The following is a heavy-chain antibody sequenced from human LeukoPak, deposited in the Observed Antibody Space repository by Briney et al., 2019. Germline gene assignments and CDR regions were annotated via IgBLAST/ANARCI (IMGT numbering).Heavy chain of an antibody. J-gene: IGHJ3*02. V-gene: IGHV1-2*02. D-gene: IGHD6-19*01. Sequence: GASVKVSCKASGYTFTGYYIHWVRQAPGQGLEWMGWINPNSGGIKYAQKFQGRVTMTRDTSISTAYSELSRLRSDDSAVYYCGRDRAVAGTAPDAFDIWGQGTMVTVSS. CDR3: GRDRAVAGTAPDAFDI. CDR2: INPNSGGI. CDR1: GYTFTGYY.